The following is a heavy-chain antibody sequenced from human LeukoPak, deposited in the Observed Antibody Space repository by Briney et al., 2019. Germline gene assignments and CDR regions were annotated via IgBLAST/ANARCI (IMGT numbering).Heavy chain of an antibody. J-gene: IGHJ4*02. CDR1: GFTFSDYY. CDR2: ISNSDTTI. CDR3: ARGLPVTLLDY. D-gene: IGHD2/OR15-2a*01. V-gene: IGHV3-11*01. Sequence: GGSLRLSCAASGFTFSDYYMSWIRQAPGKGLEWVSYISNSDTTIYYADSVKGRSTISRDNAKNSLYLQMNSLRVEDTAVYYCARGLPVTLLDYWGQRTLVTVSS.